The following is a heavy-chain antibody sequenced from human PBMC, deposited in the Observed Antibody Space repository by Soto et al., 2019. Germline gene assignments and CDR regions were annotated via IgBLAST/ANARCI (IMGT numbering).Heavy chain of an antibody. CDR1: GGSVSSGSYY. D-gene: IGHD2-21*02. J-gene: IGHJ4*02. V-gene: IGHV4-31*02. Sequence: SETLSLTCTVSGGSVSSGSYYWIWIRQHPGKGLEWIGYIYYSGSTYYNPSLKSRVTISVDTSKNQFSLKLSSVTAADTAVYYCARGSPLVTAMDFDYWGQGTLVTVSS. CDR3: ARGSPLVTAMDFDY. CDR2: IYYSGST.